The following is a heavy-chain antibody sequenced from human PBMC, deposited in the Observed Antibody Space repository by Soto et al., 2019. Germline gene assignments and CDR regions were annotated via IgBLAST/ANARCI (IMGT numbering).Heavy chain of an antibody. Sequence: PGGSLRLSCAASGFTVSINYMSWVRQAPGKGLEWVSVIYSGGSTYYADSVKGRFTISRDNSKNTLYLQMNSLRAEDTAVYYCAREIPGRDGYNYDAFDIWGQGTMVTVSS. CDR2: IYSGGST. CDR1: GFTVSINY. D-gene: IGHD5-12*01. V-gene: IGHV3-53*01. CDR3: AREIPGRDGYNYDAFDI. J-gene: IGHJ3*02.